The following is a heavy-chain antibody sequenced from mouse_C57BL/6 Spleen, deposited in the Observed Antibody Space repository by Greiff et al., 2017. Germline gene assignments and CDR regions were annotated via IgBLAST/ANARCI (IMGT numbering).Heavy chain of an antibody. CDR2: IDPENGDT. CDR3: TTDYGCY. D-gene: IGHD2-2*01. V-gene: IGHV14-4*01. CDR1: GFNIKDDY. Sequence: EVQLQQSGAELVRPGASVKLSCTASGFNIKDDYMHWVKQRPEQGLEWIGWIDPENGDTEYASKFQGKATITADTSSNTAYLQLSSLTSEDTAVYYCTTDYGCYWGQGTTLSVSS. J-gene: IGHJ2*01.